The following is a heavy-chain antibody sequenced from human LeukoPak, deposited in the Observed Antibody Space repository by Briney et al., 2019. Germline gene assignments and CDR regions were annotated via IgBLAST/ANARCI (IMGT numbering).Heavy chain of an antibody. CDR2: IYTTEST. J-gene: IGHJ4*02. CDR3: ARRRTTGTTGYFDY. V-gene: IGHV4-4*09. Sequence: PSETLSLTCTVSGGSISTYYWSWIRQPPGKGREWIGYIYTTESTNYNPSLESRVTISVDTSKNQFSLMMSSVTAADTAFYYCARRRTTGTTGYFDYWGRGILVTVSS. D-gene: IGHD1-1*01. CDR1: GGSISTYY.